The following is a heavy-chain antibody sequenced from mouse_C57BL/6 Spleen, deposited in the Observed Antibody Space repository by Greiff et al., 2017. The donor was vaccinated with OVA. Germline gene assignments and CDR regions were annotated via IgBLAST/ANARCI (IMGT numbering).Heavy chain of an antibody. D-gene: IGHD2-12*01. CDR2: IDPANGNT. V-gene: IGHV14-3*01. CDR1: GFNIKNTY. Sequence: VHVKQSVAELVRPGASVKLSCTASGFNIKNTYMHWVKQRPEQGLEWIGRIDPANGNTKYAPKFPGKATITADTASNTAYLQLSSLTSEDTAIYYCAPCLLYDAMDYWGQGTSVTVSS. CDR3: APCLLYDAMDY. J-gene: IGHJ4*01.